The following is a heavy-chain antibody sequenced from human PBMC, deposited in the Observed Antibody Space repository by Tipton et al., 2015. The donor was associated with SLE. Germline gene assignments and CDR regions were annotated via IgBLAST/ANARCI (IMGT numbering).Heavy chain of an antibody. V-gene: IGHV4-38-2*02. Sequence: TLSLTCTVSGYSISSGYYWGWIRQPPEKGLEWIGSIYHSGTTYYNPSLKSRVTISIDTSKNQFSLKLSSATAADTAVYYCASAGITVAGTHAFDIWGQGTMATVSS. CDR1: GYSISSGYY. J-gene: IGHJ3*02. CDR3: ASAGITVAGTHAFDI. D-gene: IGHD6-19*01. CDR2: IYHSGTT.